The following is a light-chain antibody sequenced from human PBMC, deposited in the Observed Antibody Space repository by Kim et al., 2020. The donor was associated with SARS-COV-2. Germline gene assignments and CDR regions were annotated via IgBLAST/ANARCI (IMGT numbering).Light chain of an antibody. CDR1: SGHSSYA. CDR3: QTWDTGVWV. V-gene: IGLV4-69*01. Sequence: QPVLTQSPSASASQGASVKLTCTLSSGHSSYAIAWHQQQPEKGPRFLMNLNTDGSHTKGDGIPDRFSGSSSGAERYLTISSLQSEDEADYYCQTWDTGVWVFGGGTKLTVL. CDR2: LNTDGSH. J-gene: IGLJ3*02.